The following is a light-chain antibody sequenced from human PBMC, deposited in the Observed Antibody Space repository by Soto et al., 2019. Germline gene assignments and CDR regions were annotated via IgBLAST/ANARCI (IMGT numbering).Light chain of an antibody. J-gene: IGLJ1*01. CDR1: SSDIGGYNY. Sequence: QSVLTQPASVSGSPGQSITISCTGTSSDIGGYNYVSWYQQHPGKAPKLMIYEVSNRPSGVSNRFSGSKSDNTASLTISGLQAEDEADYYCSSYTSTTTLKVFGTGTKVTVL. CDR2: EVS. CDR3: SSYTSTTTLKV. V-gene: IGLV2-14*01.